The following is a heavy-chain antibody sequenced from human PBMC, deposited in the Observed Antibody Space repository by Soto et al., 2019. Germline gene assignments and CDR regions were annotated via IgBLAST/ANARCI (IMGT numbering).Heavy chain of an antibody. CDR1: GGTFSSYT. J-gene: IGHJ4*02. V-gene: IGHV1-69*02. CDR2: IIPILGIA. Sequence: QFQLVQSGAEVKKPGSSVKVSCKASGGTFSSYTISGVRQAPGQGLEWMGRIIPILGIANYAQKCQGRVTITADKSTSTAYRELSSLRSEDTAVYYCARGSDSSGYAFDYCGQGTLVTVSS. D-gene: IGHD3-22*01. CDR3: ARGSDSSGYAFDY.